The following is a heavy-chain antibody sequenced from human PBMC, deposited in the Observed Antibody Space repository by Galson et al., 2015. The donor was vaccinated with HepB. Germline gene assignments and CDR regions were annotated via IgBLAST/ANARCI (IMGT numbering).Heavy chain of an antibody. CDR2: IWYDGGNK. Sequence: SLRLSCAASGFTFSSYGMHWVRQAPGKGLEWVAVIWYDGGNKYYADSVKGRFTISRDNSKNTLYLQMNSLRAEDTAVYYCARGASPYYYGSGSYNWFDPWGQGTLVTVSS. CDR3: ARGASPYYYGSGSYNWFDP. V-gene: IGHV3-33*08. CDR1: GFTFSSYG. D-gene: IGHD3-10*01. J-gene: IGHJ5*02.